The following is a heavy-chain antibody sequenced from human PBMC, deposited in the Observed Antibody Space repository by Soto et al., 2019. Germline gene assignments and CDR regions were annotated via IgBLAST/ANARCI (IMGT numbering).Heavy chain of an antibody. CDR2: IIPMFGIA. D-gene: IGHD4-17*01. CDR1: GGTFSSYT. Sequence: QVQLVQSGAEVKKPGSSVKVSCKASGGTFSSYTISWVRQAPGQGLEWMGRIIPMFGIANYAQKFXGXVXIXXDKSTSTAYMELSSLRSEDTAVYYCARGYGDSHDYWGQGTLVTVSS. CDR3: ARGYGDSHDY. V-gene: IGHV1-69*02. J-gene: IGHJ4*02.